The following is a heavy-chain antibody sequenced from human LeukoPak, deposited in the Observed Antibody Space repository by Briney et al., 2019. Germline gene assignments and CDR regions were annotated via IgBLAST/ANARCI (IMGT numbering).Heavy chain of an antibody. V-gene: IGHV4-39*07. J-gene: IGHJ4*02. D-gene: IGHD1-26*01. CDR2: IYYSGST. Sequence: PSETLSLTCTVSGGSISSSSYYWGWIRQPPGKGLEWIGRIYYSGSTYYNPSLKSRVTTSVDTSKNQFSLKLSSVTAADTAVYYCARGIVGASPLSYFDYWGQGTLVTVSS. CDR3: ARGIVGASPLSYFDY. CDR1: GGSISSSSYY.